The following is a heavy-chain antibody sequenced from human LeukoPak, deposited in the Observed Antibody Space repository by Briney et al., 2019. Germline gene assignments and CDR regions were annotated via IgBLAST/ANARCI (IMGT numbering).Heavy chain of an antibody. V-gene: IGHV4-61*02. CDR3: ARGGYYTLEYYYMEI. CDR2: IFSSGST. J-gene: IGHJ6*03. CDR1: GGSISSDFYY. Sequence: KSSETLSLTCTVSGGSISSDFYYWSWIRQPAGKGLEWIGRIFSSGSTEYNPSLESRVTMSVDTSKNQFSLKLSSVTAADTATYYCARGGYYTLEYYYMEIWGKGTTVTVSS. D-gene: IGHD3-3*01.